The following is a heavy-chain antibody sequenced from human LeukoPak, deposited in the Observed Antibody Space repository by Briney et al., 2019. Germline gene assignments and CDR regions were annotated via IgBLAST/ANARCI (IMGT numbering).Heavy chain of an antibody. CDR3: ARLAVGGWDIRY. J-gene: IGHJ4*02. Sequence: GGSLRLSCAASGFTVSSNYMTWVRQAPGKGLEWVSFIYSGGSTSYADSVKGRFIVSRDNSKNTLYLQMDSLRAEDTAVYYCARLAVGGWDIRYWGQGTLVTVSS. CDR1: GFTVSSNY. CDR2: IYSGGST. D-gene: IGHD6-19*01. V-gene: IGHV3-66*01.